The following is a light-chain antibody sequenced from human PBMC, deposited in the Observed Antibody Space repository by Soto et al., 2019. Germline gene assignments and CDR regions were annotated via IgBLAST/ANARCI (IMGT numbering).Light chain of an antibody. CDR1: QSVSRSY. Sequence: EIVLTQSPGTLSLSPGERATLSCRASQSVSRSYLAWYQQKPGQAPRLLIFGASSRATGIPDRFSGSGSGTDFTLTISRLETEDSAVYYCQQYGSSPGTFGQGTKVDIK. V-gene: IGKV3-20*01. CDR2: GAS. CDR3: QQYGSSPGT. J-gene: IGKJ1*01.